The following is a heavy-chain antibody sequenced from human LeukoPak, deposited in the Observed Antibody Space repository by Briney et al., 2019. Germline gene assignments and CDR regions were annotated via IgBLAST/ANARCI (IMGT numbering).Heavy chain of an antibody. V-gene: IGHV4-30-2*01. J-gene: IGHJ3*02. CDR2: IYHSGST. CDR3: ARDDATDTAMVSAFDI. Sequence: PSQTLSLTCTVSGGSISSGGYYWSWIRQPPGKGLEWIGEIYHSGSTNYNPSLKSRVTISVDKSKNQFSLKLSSVTAADTAVYYCARDDATDTAMVSAFDIWGQGTMVTVSS. D-gene: IGHD5-18*01. CDR1: GGSISSGGYY.